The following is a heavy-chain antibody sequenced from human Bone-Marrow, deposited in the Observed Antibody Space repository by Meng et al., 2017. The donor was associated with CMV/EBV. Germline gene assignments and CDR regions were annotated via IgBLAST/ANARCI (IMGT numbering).Heavy chain of an antibody. D-gene: IGHD3-3*01. V-gene: IGHV1-2*02. J-gene: IGHJ6*02. CDR2: INPNSGGT. Sequence: ASVVSCKASGYTFTGYYMHWVRQAPGQGLEWMGWINPNSGGTNYAQKFQGRVTMTRDTSISTAYMELSRLRSDDTAVYYCARDMATITIFGVAGVGMDVWGQGTTVTVPS. CDR3: ARDMATITIFGVAGVGMDV. CDR1: GYTFTGYY.